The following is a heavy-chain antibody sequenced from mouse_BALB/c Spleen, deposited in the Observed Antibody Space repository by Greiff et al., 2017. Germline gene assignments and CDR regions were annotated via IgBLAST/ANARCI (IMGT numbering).Heavy chain of an antibody. CDR3: ARGTSSYWYFDV. D-gene: IGHD1-1*01. J-gene: IGHJ1*01. Sequence: EVQLQESGGGLVKPGGSLKLSCAASGFTFSSYAMSWVRQTPEKRLEWVASISSGGSTYYPDSVKGRFTISRDNARNILYLQMSSLRSEDTAMYYCARGTSSYWYFDVWGAGTTVTVSS. CDR1: GFTFSSYA. CDR2: ISSGGST. V-gene: IGHV5-6-5*01.